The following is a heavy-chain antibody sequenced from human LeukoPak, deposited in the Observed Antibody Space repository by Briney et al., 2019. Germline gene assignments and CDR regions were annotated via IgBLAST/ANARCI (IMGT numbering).Heavy chain of an antibody. V-gene: IGHV3-23*01. CDR3: ARDLTRSTTGVYYNWFDP. D-gene: IGHD1-1*01. J-gene: IGHJ5*02. CDR1: GFTFSSYS. CDR2: ISDSGDTT. Sequence: GGSLRLSCAASGFTFSSYSMAWVRQAPGKGLEWVSVISDSGDTTYYADSVKGRFTISRDNSKNTLYLQMNSLRAGDTAVYYCARDLTRSTTGVYYNWFDPWGQGTLVTVSS.